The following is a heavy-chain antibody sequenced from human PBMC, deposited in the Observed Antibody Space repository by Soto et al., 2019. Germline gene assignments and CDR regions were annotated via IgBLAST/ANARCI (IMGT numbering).Heavy chain of an antibody. D-gene: IGHD1-26*01. V-gene: IGHV4-34*12. CDR1: GGSFSAYY. CDR2: IIHSEST. Sequence: SETLSLTCAVYGGSFSAYYWSWVRQHQGKGLEWLGEIIHSESTKYNPSLKSRVTISVDTSKNQFSLKLSSVTAADTAVYYCARQRPTDGRCEFANYYRMVVWGPGTPVTVSS. CDR3: ARQRPTDGRCEFANYYRMVV. J-gene: IGHJ6*02.